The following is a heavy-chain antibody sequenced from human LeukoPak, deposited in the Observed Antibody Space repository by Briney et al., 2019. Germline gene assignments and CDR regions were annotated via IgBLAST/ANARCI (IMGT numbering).Heavy chain of an antibody. J-gene: IGHJ4*02. Sequence: SETLSLTCTVSGGSINYYYWMWIRQPPGKGLEWIGYIYYSGSTNYNPSLKSRVTISVDMSKNQFSLKLSSVTAADTAVYYCATHPPKVCTGGSCTDYWGQGTLVTVSS. CDR2: IYYSGST. V-gene: IGHV4-59*01. D-gene: IGHD2-15*01. CDR3: ATHPPKVCTGGSCTDY. CDR1: GGSINYYY.